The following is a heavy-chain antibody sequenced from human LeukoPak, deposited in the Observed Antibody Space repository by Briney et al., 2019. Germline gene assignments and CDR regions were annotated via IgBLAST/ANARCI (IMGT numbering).Heavy chain of an antibody. V-gene: IGHV3-48*03. J-gene: IGHJ4*02. CDR3: ARRIYRDFWSGPNDY. CDR1: GFIFSNYE. D-gene: IGHD3-3*01. Sequence: GGSLRLSCAASGFIFSNYEMNWVRQAPGKGLEWISYISNIDSPTYYAHSVKGRFTISRDNTKKSLYLQMNCLRVEHTGVYYCARRIYRDFWSGPNDYCGQGTLVTVSS. CDR2: ISNIDSPT.